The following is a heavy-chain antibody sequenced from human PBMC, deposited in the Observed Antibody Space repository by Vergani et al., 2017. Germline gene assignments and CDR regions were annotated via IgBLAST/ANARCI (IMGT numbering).Heavy chain of an antibody. J-gene: IGHJ2*01. V-gene: IGHV3-9*01. CDR1: GFTFSSYA. CDR2: ISWNSGSI. D-gene: IGHD6-19*01. Sequence: VQLVESGGGVVQPGRSLRLSCAASGFTFSSYAMHWVRQAPGKGLEWVSGISWNSGSIGYADSVKGRFTISRDNAKNSLYLQMNSLRAEDTALYYCAKDGSGWYFWYFDLWGRGTLVTVSS. CDR3: AKDGSGWYFWYFDL.